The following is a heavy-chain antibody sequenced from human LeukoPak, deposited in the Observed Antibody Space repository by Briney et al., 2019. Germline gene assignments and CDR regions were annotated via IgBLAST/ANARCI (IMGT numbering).Heavy chain of an antibody. D-gene: IGHD6-19*01. CDR1: GFTFSDYY. CDR3: AGYSSGWFGAFHI. CDR2: IISAGGTI. Sequence: GGSLRLSCAASGFTFSDYYMSWIRQAPGKGLEWLSYIISAGGTIYYADSVKGRFTISKDNAKNSLYLQMNSLRAEDTAVYYCAGYSSGWFGAFHIWGQGTMVTVSS. J-gene: IGHJ3*02. V-gene: IGHV3-11*04.